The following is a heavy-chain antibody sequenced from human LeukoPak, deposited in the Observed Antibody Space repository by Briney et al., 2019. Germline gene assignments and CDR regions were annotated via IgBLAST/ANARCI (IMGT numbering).Heavy chain of an antibody. Sequence: SETLSLTCAVYGGSFSGYYWSWIRQPPGKGLEWIGEINHSGSTNYNPSLKSRVTISVDTSKNQFSLKLSSVTAADTAVYYCARARKLRFLEWLSDNWFDPWGQGTLVTVSS. CDR2: INHSGST. CDR3: ARARKLRFLEWLSDNWFDP. J-gene: IGHJ5*02. D-gene: IGHD3-3*01. CDR1: GGSFSGYY. V-gene: IGHV4-34*01.